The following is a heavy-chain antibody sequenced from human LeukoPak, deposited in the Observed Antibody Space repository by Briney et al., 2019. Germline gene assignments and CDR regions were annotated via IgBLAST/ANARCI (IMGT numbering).Heavy chain of an antibody. J-gene: IGHJ3*02. Sequence: PSETLSLTCTVYGGSFSGYYWSWIRQPPGKALEWIGEINHSGSTDYNPSLKSRVTISVDTSKNQFSLKLSSVTAADTAVYYCARGSVNYCSSTSCSGAFDIWGQGTMVTVSS. V-gene: IGHV4-34*01. D-gene: IGHD2-2*01. CDR1: GGSFSGYY. CDR2: INHSGST. CDR3: ARGSVNYCSSTSCSGAFDI.